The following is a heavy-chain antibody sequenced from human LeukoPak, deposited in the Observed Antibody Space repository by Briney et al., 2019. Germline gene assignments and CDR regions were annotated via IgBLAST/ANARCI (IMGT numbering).Heavy chain of an antibody. CDR1: GDSVSSNSAA. Sequence: SQTLSLTCAISGDSVSSNSAASNWIRQSPSRGLECLRRTYYRSKWYNGYVVSVKSRITINPDTSKNQFSLQLNSVTPEDTALYYCARSGDTGSLDVWGKGTTVTVSS. D-gene: IGHD1-26*01. J-gene: IGHJ6*04. V-gene: IGHV6-1*01. CDR3: ARSGDTGSLDV. CDR2: TYYRSKWYN.